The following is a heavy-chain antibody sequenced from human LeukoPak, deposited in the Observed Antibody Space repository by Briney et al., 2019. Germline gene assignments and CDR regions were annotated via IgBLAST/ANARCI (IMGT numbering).Heavy chain of an antibody. J-gene: IGHJ3*02. Sequence: GGSLRLSCAASGFTFSSYGMSWVRQAPGKGLEWVSRINSDGSSPSYADSVKGRFTISRDNAKNTLYLQMNSLRAEDTAVYYCARRGAVTYAFDIWGQGTMVTVSS. CDR1: GFTFSSYG. CDR2: INSDGSSP. CDR3: ARRGAVTYAFDI. D-gene: IGHD4-17*01. V-gene: IGHV3-74*01.